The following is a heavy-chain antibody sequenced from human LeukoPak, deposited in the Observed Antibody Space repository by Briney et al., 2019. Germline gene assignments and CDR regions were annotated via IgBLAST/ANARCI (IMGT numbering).Heavy chain of an antibody. Sequence: GGSLRLSCAASGFTFSSYSMNWVRQAPGKGLEWVSSISSSSYIYYADSVKGRFTISRDNAKNSLYLQMNSLRAEDTAVYYCARSPARLRPNWYFDLWGRGTLVTVSS. CDR1: GFTFSSYS. CDR2: ISSSSYI. J-gene: IGHJ2*01. CDR3: ARSPARLRPNWYFDL. V-gene: IGHV3-21*01. D-gene: IGHD4-17*01.